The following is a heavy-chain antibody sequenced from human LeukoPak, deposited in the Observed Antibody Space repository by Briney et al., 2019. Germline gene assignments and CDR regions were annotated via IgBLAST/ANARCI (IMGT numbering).Heavy chain of an antibody. Sequence: SETLSLTCTVSGGSISCQYWSWIRQPPGKGLEWIGFVSYSGSTNYNPSLNGRVTISLDTSKNQFSLRLNSVTAADTAVYYCARGGASSRYFDYWGQGTLVTVSS. D-gene: IGHD1-26*01. V-gene: IGHV4-59*11. CDR1: GGSISCQY. CDR3: ARGGASSRYFDY. CDR2: VSYSGST. J-gene: IGHJ4*02.